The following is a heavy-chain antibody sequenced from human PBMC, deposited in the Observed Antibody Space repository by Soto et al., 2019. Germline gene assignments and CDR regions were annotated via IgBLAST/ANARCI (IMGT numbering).Heavy chain of an antibody. CDR2: ITGSSGST. D-gene: IGHD6-25*01. V-gene: IGHV3-23*01. CDR1: GFIFSSHA. CDR3: AKGDIAAAGILGY. J-gene: IGHJ4*02. Sequence: AGGSLRLSCVASGFIFSSHAMSWVRQAPRKGLEWVSTITGSSGSTYYADSVKGRFTISRDNSKTSLFVQMNSLRDEDTAVYYCAKGDIAAAGILGYWGRGTLVTVSS.